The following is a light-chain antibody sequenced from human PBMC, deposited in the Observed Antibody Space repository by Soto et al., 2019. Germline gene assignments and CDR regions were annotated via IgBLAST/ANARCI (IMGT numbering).Light chain of an antibody. CDR3: ETWDSNVV. Sequence: QLVLTQSSSASASLGSSVKLTCTLSSGHSSYIIAWHQQQPGKAPRYLMKLEGSGSYNKGSGVPDRFSGSSSGADRYLTISNLQSEDEADYYSETWDSNVVFGGGTQLTVL. CDR2: LEGSGSY. CDR1: SGHSSYI. J-gene: IGLJ2*01. V-gene: IGLV4-60*03.